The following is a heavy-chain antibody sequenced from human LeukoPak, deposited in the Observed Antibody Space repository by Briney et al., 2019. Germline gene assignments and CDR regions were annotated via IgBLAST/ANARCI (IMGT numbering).Heavy chain of an antibody. CDR3: VRTIYYYGMDV. CDR2: INHSGST. CDR1: GGSFSGYY. V-gene: IGHV4-34*01. D-gene: IGHD3-10*01. J-gene: IGHJ6*02. Sequence: SETLSLTCAVYGGSFSGYYWSWIRQPPGKGLECIGEINHSGSTNYNPSLKSRVTISVDTSKNQFSLKLSSVTAADTAVYYCVRTIYYYGMDVWGQGTTVTVSS.